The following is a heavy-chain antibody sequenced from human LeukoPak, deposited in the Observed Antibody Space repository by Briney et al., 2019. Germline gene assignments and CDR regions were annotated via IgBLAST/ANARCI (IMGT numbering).Heavy chain of an antibody. CDR3: ATDCRRAGATGGSDY. D-gene: IGHD1-26*01. CDR1: EFTFSDYY. V-gene: IGHV3-7*03. CDR2: IKPDGTEK. Sequence: TGGSLRLSCAASEFTFSDYYMSWVRQAPGKGLEWVANIKPDGTEKNYLDSVKGRFTISRDNARTSLYLQMNSLRADDTAVYYCATDCRRAGATGGSDYWGQGTLVTVSS. J-gene: IGHJ4*02.